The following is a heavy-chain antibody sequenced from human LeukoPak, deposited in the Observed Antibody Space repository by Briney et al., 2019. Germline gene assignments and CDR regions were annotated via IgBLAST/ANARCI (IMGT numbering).Heavy chain of an antibody. J-gene: IGHJ5*02. CDR2: IKQDGSEK. CDR3: ATGGSGSS. Sequence: QPGGSLRLSYAASGFTFSSYWMSWVRQAPGEGLEWVANIKQDGSEKYYVDSVKGRFTISRDNAKNSLSLQMSSLRVEDTAVYYCATGGSGSSWGQGTLVTVSS. CDR1: GFTFSSYW. D-gene: IGHD3-10*01. V-gene: IGHV3-7*01.